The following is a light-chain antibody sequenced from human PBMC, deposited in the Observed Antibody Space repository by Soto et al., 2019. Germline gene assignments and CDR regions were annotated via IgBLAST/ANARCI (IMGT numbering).Light chain of an antibody. CDR2: AAS. CDR1: QGISNY. V-gene: IGKV1-27*01. J-gene: IGKJ4*01. CDR3: QHQRSAPFT. Sequence: DIQMTQSPSSLSASVGDRVTVTCRASQGISNYLTWYQQKPGQVAKLLIYAASTMQSGVPSRFSGSGSGTEFSLTIRGPQPADTAAYYCQHQRSAPFTFGGGTKLEIE.